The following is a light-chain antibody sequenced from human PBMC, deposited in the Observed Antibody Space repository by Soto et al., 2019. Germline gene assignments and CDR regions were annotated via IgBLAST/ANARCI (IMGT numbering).Light chain of an antibody. J-gene: IGLJ2*01. V-gene: IGLV8-61*01. CDR1: SGSVSTSYY. CDR2: STN. CDR3: VLYMGSGTVV. Sequence: QTVVTQEPSFSVSPGGTVTLTCGLSSGSVSTSYYPSWYQQTPGQAPRTLIYSTNTRSSGVPDRFSGSILGNKAALTITGAQADDESDYYCVLYMGSGTVVFCGGTQLTVL.